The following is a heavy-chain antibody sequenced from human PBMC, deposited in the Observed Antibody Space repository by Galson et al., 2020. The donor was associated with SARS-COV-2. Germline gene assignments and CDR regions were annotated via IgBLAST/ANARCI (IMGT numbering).Heavy chain of an antibody. Sequence: GGSLRLSCAASGFTFSSYAMSWVRQAPGKGLEWVSAISGSGGSTYYADSVKGRFTISRDNSKNTLYLQMNSLRAEDTAVYYCAKAFGIVGATEDAFDIGGQGTMVTVSS. J-gene: IGHJ3*02. CDR1: GFTFSSYA. V-gene: IGHV3-23*01. CDR3: AKAFGIVGATEDAFDI. CDR2: ISGSGGST. D-gene: IGHD1-26*01.